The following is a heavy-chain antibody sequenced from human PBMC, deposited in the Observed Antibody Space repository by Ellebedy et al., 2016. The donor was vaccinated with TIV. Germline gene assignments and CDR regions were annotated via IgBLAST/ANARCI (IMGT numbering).Heavy chain of an antibody. V-gene: IGHV4-34*01. J-gene: IGHJ2*01. Sequence: SETLSLTCAVYGGSFSGYYWSWIRQPPGKGLEWIGEINHSGSTNYNPSLKSRVTISVDTSKNQFSLKLSSVTAADTAVYYCARHGPDDSSGYYQLRTNWYFDLWGRGTLVTVSS. CDR3: ARHGPDDSSGYYQLRTNWYFDL. CDR1: GGSFSGYY. CDR2: INHSGST. D-gene: IGHD3-22*01.